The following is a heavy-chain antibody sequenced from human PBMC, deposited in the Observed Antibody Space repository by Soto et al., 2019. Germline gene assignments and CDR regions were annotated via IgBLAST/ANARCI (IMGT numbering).Heavy chain of an antibody. V-gene: IGHV4-61*01. D-gene: IGHD6-19*01. CDR3: ARHELLGAVADYYGMDV. CDR2: IYYSGTT. Sequence: PSETLSLTCTVSGVSVSNSSFYWTWIRQPPGKGLEWIGYIYYSGTTNYNPSLKSRVTMSVDRSRNQFSLKLTSVTAADTAMYYCARHELLGAVADYYGMDVWGQGTTVTVSS. CDR1: GVSVSNSSFY. J-gene: IGHJ6*02.